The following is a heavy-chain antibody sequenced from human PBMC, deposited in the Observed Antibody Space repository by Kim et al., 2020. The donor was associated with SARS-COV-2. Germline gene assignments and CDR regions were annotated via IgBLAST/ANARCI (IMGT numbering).Heavy chain of an antibody. V-gene: IGHV3-20*01. CDR1: GFTFDDYG. J-gene: IGHJ3*02. CDR2: INWNGGST. Sequence: GGSLRLSCAASGFTFDDYGMSWVRQAPGKGLEWVSGINWNGGSTGYADSVKGRFTISRDNAKNSLYLQMNSLRAEDTALYHCARDSSGSLTNRAFDIWGQGTMVTVSS. D-gene: IGHD1-26*01. CDR3: ARDSSGSLTNRAFDI.